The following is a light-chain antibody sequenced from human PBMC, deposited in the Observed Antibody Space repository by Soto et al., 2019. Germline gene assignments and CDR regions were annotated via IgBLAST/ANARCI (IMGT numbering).Light chain of an antibody. CDR2: AAS. V-gene: IGKV1-17*03. CDR3: LQHNSYPLT. CDR1: QGIINY. Sequence: DIQMTQSPSAMSASVGDRVTMTCRASQGIINYLACFQQKPGNVPKRLIYAASSLQSGVPSRFSGSGSGTEFTLTINNLQPADFATYYCLQHNSYPLTFGGGTQVHFK. J-gene: IGKJ4*01.